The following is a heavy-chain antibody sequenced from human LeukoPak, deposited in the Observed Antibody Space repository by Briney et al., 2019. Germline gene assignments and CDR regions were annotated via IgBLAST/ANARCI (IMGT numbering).Heavy chain of an antibody. CDR3: ARVGLGEATTTGGDGMDV. V-gene: IGHV3-33*01. CDR2: IWYDGSNK. Sequence: GGSLRLSCAASGFTFSSYGMHWVRQAPGKGLEWVAVIWYDGSNKFYADSVKGRFTISRDNSKNTLYLQMNSLRAEDRAVYYWARVGLGEATTTGGDGMDVWGQGTTVTVSS. J-gene: IGHJ6*02. CDR1: GFTFSSYG. D-gene: IGHD1-26*01.